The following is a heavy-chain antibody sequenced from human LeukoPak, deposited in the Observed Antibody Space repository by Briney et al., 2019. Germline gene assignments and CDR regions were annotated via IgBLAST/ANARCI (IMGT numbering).Heavy chain of an antibody. V-gene: IGHV4-61*01. CDR1: GGSVSSGSYY. CDR3: VSRSAAAGLNY. Sequence: SETLSLTCTVSGGSVSSGSYYWSWIRQPPGKGLEWIGYIYYSGSTDYNPSLKSRVTISVDTSKNQFSLKLSSVTAADTAVYYCVSRSAAAGLNYWGQGTLVTVSS. J-gene: IGHJ4*02. CDR2: IYYSGST. D-gene: IGHD6-13*01.